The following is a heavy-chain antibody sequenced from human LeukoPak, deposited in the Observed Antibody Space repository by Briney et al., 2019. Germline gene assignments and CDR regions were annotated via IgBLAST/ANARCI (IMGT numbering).Heavy chain of an antibody. D-gene: IGHD3-10*01. Sequence: ASVKVSCKASGYTFTSYGISWVRQAPGQGLEWMGWISGYNGNTNYAQKLQGRVTMTTDTSTSTAYMELRSLRSDDTAVYYCARDYYYGSGSYSYNWFDPWGQGTLVTVSS. CDR1: GYTFTSYG. CDR3: ARDYYYGSGSYSYNWFDP. CDR2: ISGYNGNT. V-gene: IGHV1-18*01. J-gene: IGHJ5*02.